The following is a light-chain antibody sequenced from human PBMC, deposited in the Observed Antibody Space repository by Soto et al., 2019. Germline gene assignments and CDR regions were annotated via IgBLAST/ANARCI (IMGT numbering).Light chain of an antibody. V-gene: IGKV3-15*01. Sequence: DIVMTQSPFTLSVSPRERVTLSCRASESVSINLAWYQQRPGQAPRLLIYGASTRATGIPARFSGSGSGTEFTLTISSLQSEDFAVYYCQQYINLWTFGQGTRLEIK. J-gene: IGKJ5*01. CDR2: GAS. CDR3: QQYINLWT. CDR1: ESVSIN.